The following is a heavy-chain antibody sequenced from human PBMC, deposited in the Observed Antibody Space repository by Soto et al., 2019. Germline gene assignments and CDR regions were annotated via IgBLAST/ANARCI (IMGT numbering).Heavy chain of an antibody. CDR2: ISYDGSNK. CDR1: GFTFSSYA. D-gene: IGHD2-8*01. J-gene: IGHJ3*02. CDR3: ARENTVYDHAFDI. Sequence: QVQLVESGGGGVQPGRSLRLSCAASGFTFSSYAMHWVRQAPGKGLEWVAVISYDGSNKYYADSVKGRFTISRDNSKNTLYLQMNSLRAEDTAVYYCARENTVYDHAFDIWGQGTMVTVSS. V-gene: IGHV3-30-3*01.